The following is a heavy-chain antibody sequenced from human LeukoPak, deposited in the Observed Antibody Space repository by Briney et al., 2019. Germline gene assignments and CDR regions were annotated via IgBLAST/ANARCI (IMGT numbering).Heavy chain of an antibody. CDR1: GFTFSNSW. J-gene: IGHJ4*02. D-gene: IGHD6-19*01. CDR2: IKSKTDGGTA. Sequence: GGSLRLSCAASGFTFSNSWMNWVRQAPGKGLEWVGRIKSKTDGGTADYAAPVKGRFTISRDDSKNALYLQMNSLKIEDTAVYYCITESSIAVALFDSWGQGTLVTVSS. V-gene: IGHV3-15*01. CDR3: ITESSIAVALFDS.